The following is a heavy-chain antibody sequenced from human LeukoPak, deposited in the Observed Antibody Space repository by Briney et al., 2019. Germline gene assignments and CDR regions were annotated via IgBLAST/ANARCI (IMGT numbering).Heavy chain of an antibody. V-gene: IGHV3-23*01. Sequence: GGSLRLSCAASGFTFSNSAMSWVRQAPGKGLEWVSTLSGSGITTYYADSVKGRFTISRDNSKNTLYLQMNSLRAEATAVYYCARDPATINLYYFEYWGQGTLVTVSS. CDR2: LSGSGITT. J-gene: IGHJ4*02. CDR1: GFTFSNSA. D-gene: IGHD5-24*01. CDR3: ARDPATINLYYFEY.